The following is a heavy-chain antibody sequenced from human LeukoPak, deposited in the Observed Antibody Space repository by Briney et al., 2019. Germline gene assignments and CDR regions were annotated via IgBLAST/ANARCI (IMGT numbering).Heavy chain of an antibody. CDR2: NSSSSGYT. Sequence: GGSLRLSCAASGFTFSDYTMNWVRLAPGKGLEWVAFNSSSSGYTYYADSVKGRFTVSRDNAKNSLYLQMNSLRAEDTAVYYCAKDGGWDHCNRGSCYHDSWGQGTLVTVSS. CDR3: AKDGGWDHCNRGSCYHDS. J-gene: IGHJ4*02. CDR1: GFTFSDYT. V-gene: IGHV3-21*01. D-gene: IGHD2-15*01.